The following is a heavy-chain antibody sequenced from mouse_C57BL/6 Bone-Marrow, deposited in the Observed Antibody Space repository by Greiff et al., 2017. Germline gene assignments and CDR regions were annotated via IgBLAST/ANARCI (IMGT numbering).Heavy chain of an antibody. V-gene: IGHV3-6*01. J-gene: IGHJ2*01. CDR2: ISYDGSN. CDR1: GYSITSGYY. D-gene: IGHD1-1*01. CDR3: ARHYGSSDY. Sequence: DVQLQESGPGLVKPSQSLSLSCSVTGYSITSGYYWNWIRQFPGNKLEWMGYISYDGSNNYNPSLKNRISITRDTSKNQFFLKLNSLTTEDTATYYCARHYGSSDYWGQGTTLTVSS.